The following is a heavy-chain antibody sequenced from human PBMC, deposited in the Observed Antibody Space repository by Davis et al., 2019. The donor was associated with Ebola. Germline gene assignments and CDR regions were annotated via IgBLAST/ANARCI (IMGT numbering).Heavy chain of an antibody. Sequence: PGGSLRLSCAASGFTFSSYAMHWVRQAPGKGLEWVAVISYDGSNKYYADSVKGRFTISRDNSKNTLYVQMNSLRAEDTAVYYCASDYSKVGGYYGMDVWGQGTTVTVSS. D-gene: IGHD4-11*01. CDR1: GFTFSSYA. CDR2: ISYDGSNK. V-gene: IGHV3-30-3*01. J-gene: IGHJ6*02. CDR3: ASDYSKVGGYYGMDV.